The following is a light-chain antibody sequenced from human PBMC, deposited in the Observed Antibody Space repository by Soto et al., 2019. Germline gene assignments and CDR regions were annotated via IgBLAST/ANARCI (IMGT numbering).Light chain of an antibody. V-gene: IGKV4-1*01. Sequence: DIVLTQSPDSLAVSLGERATINCKSSQSVLYSSSNQNYLAWYQQKPGQPPKLLFYWASTRDSGVPDRFSGSGSGTDFTLTISSLQAEDVAVYYCQQYYSTPRTFGQGTRVEIK. J-gene: IGKJ1*01. CDR2: WAS. CDR1: QSVLYSSSNQNY. CDR3: QQYYSTPRT.